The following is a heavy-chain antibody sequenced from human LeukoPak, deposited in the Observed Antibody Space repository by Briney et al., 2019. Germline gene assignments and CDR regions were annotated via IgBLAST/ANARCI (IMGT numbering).Heavy chain of an antibody. D-gene: IGHD6-13*01. CDR1: GFSFSTHS. V-gene: IGHV3-48*04. J-gene: IGHJ4*02. Sequence: GGPLRLSCAASGFSFSTHSMNWVRQAPGKGLEWVSYISSSSSTIYYADSVKGRFTISRDNAKNSLYLQMNSLRAEDTAVYYCARVAAAALDYWGQGTLVTVSS. CDR3: ARVAAAALDY. CDR2: ISSSSSTI.